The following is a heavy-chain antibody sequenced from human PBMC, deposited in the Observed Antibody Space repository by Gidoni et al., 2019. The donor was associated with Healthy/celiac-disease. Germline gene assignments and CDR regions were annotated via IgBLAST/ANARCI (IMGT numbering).Heavy chain of an antibody. V-gene: IGHV4-39*01. D-gene: IGHD1-26*01. CDR3: ATTYSGSYIGLGYYFDY. Sequence: QLQLQEPGPGLAKPSETLSLPCTVPGGSISSSSYYWGWIRQPPGKGLGGIGGIYYSGRTDYNPSLKSRVTISVDTSKNQFSLKLCSVTAADTAVYYCATTYSGSYIGLGYYFDYWGQGTLVTVSS. CDR2: IYYSGRT. J-gene: IGHJ4*02. CDR1: GGSISSSSYY.